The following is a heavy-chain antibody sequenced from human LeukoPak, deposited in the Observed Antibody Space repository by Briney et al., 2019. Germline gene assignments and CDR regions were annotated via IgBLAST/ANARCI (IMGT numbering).Heavy chain of an antibody. CDR3: ARGSLGCSSTSCFPYYYGMDV. V-gene: IGHV4-34*01. Sequence: SETLSLTCAVYGGSFSGYYWSWIRQPPGKGLEWIGEINHSGSTNYNPSLKSRVTISVDTSKNQFSLKLSSVTAADTAVYYCARGSLGCSSTSCFPYYYGMDVWGQGTTVTVSS. J-gene: IGHJ6*02. CDR1: GGSFSGYY. CDR2: INHSGST. D-gene: IGHD2-2*01.